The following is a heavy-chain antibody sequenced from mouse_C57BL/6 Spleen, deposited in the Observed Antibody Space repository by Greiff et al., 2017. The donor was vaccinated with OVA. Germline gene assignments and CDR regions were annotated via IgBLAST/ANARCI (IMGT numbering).Heavy chain of an antibody. D-gene: IGHD1-1*01. CDR1: GYTFTSYW. V-gene: IGHV1-55*01. J-gene: IGHJ2*01. CDR3: ARGTTVVARADY. Sequence: VQLHQPGAELVKPGASVTMSCKASGYTFTSYWITWVKQRPGQGLEWIGDIYPGSGSTNYHEKFKSKATLTVDTSSSTAYMQLSSLTSEDSAVYYCARGTTVVARADYWGQGTTRTGSS. CDR2: IYPGSGST.